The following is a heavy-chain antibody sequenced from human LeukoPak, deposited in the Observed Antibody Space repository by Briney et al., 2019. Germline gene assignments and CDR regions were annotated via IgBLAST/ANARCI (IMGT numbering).Heavy chain of an antibody. CDR3: ARAADYYGSRLDY. CDR2: IKEDGSEK. Sequence: GSLRLSCAASRFTFSSYWMSWVRQAPGTGLEWVANIKEDGSEKFYVDSVKGRFTISRDNAKNSLYLQMGSLRAEDTAVYYCARAADYYGSRLDYWGQGTLVTVSS. CDR1: RFTFSSYW. D-gene: IGHD3-10*01. V-gene: IGHV3-7*04. J-gene: IGHJ4*02.